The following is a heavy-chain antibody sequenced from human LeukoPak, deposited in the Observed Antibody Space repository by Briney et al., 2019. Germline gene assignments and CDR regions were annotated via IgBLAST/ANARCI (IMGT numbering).Heavy chain of an antibody. Sequence: GGSLRLSCAATGFSFSNFAMSWLRQAPGKGLECVAGISDSGGRTNYLDSVKGRITISRDNSKNTLYLQINSVRAEDTALYYCARALGYCSGGNCYIFDHWGQGSPVTVSS. CDR2: ISDSGGRT. CDR1: GFSFSNFA. V-gene: IGHV3-23*01. J-gene: IGHJ4*02. D-gene: IGHD2-15*01. CDR3: ARALGYCSGGNCYIFDH.